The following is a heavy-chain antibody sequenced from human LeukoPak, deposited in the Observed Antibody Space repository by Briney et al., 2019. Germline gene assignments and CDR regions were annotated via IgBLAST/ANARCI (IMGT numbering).Heavy chain of an antibody. D-gene: IGHD4-17*01. J-gene: IGHJ4*02. Sequence: SETLSLTCTVSGGSISSSSYYWGWIRQPPGKGLEWIGSIYYTRSTYYNPSLKSRVTISVDTSKNQFSLKLTSVTAADTAVYYCARRLHGDFVDYWGQGTLVTVSS. CDR1: GGSISSSSYY. CDR3: ARRLHGDFVDY. CDR2: IYYTRST. V-gene: IGHV4-39*01.